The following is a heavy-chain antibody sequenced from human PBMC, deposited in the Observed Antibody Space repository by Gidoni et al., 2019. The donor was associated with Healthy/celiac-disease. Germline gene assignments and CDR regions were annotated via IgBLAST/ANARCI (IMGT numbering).Heavy chain of an antibody. V-gene: IGHV2-5*01. Sequence: QITLKESGPTLVKPPQTLTLTCTFSGFSLSTSGVGVGWIRQPPGKALEWLALIYWNDDKRYSPSLKSRLTITKDTSKSQVVLTMTNMDPVDTATYYCAHRTVHAAGYWYFDLWGRGTLVTVSS. CDR2: IYWNDDK. D-gene: IGHD6-13*01. CDR1: GFSLSTSGVG. J-gene: IGHJ2*01. CDR3: AHRTVHAAGYWYFDL.